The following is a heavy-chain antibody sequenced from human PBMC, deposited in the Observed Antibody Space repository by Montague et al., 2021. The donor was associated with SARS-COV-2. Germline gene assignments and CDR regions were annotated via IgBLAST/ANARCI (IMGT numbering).Heavy chain of an antibody. V-gene: IGHV3-9*01. D-gene: IGHD2-2*01. CDR2: ISWNSGSI. CDR3: AKDRALLPYSLHCSSTSCYECARYYYYGMDV. CDR1: GFTFDDYA. J-gene: IGHJ6*02. Sequence: SLRLSCAASGFTFDDYAMHWVRQAPGKGLEWVSGISWNSGSIGYADSVKGRFTISRDNAKNSLYLQMNSLRAEDTALYYCAKDRALLPYSLHCSSTSCYECARYYYYGMDVWGQGTTVTVSS.